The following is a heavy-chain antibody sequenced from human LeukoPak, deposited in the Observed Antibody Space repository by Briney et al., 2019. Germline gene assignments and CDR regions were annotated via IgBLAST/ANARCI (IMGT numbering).Heavy chain of an antibody. CDR1: GGSISSYY. CDR2: IYTSGST. J-gene: IGHJ6*03. V-gene: IGHV4-4*09. CDR3: ARLDHRNYYYYYMDV. Sequence: SETLSLTCTASGGSISSYYWSWIRQPPVEGLECIGYIYTSGSTNYNPSLKRRVTISVDTSNTQFSLKLSSVTDAATAVYYCARLDHRNYYYYYMDVWGKGTTVTVSS. D-gene: IGHD3/OR15-3a*01.